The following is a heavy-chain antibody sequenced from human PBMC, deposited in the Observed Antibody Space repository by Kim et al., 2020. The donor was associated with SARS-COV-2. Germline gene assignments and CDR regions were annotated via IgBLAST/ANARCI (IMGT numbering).Heavy chain of an antibody. J-gene: IGHJ4*02. D-gene: IGHD3-10*01. V-gene: IGHV4-4*02. CDR1: GGSISSSNW. CDR2: IYHSGST. Sequence: SETLSLICAVSGGSISSSNWWSWVRQPPGKGLEWIGEIYHSGSTNYNPSLKSRVTISVDKSKNQFSLKLSSVTAADTAVYYCASYYYGSGSYYNLDGYWGQGTLVTVSS. CDR3: ASYYYGSGSYYNLDGY.